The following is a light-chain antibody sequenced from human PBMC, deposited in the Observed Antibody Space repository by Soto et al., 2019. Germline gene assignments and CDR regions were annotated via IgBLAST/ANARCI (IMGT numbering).Light chain of an antibody. CDR3: QHYNSYSEA. CDR1: QIISRW. J-gene: IGKJ1*01. CDR2: DAS. Sequence: DIQMTQSPSTLSASVGDRVTITCRASQIISRWLAWYQQKPGKAPKLLIYDASALESGVPPRFSGSGSGTEFILTISSLQPDDFATYYCQHYNSYSEAFGQGSKVDIK. V-gene: IGKV1-5*01.